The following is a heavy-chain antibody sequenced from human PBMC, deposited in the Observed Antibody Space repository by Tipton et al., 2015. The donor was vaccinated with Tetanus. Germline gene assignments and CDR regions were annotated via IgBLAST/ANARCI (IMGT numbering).Heavy chain of an antibody. V-gene: IGHV4-61*01. CDR3: ARGNNDFPKKGPFDY. D-gene: IGHD3-3*01. Sequence: TLSLTCTVSGASVRSGWHYRSWIRQPPGKGLEWIGYISDGGRTNYNPSLKSRLTISVDTSKNQFSLTLNSVTAADTAFYYCARGNNDFPKKGPFDYWGQGTLVTVSA. J-gene: IGHJ4*02. CDR2: ISDGGRT. CDR1: GASVRSGWHY.